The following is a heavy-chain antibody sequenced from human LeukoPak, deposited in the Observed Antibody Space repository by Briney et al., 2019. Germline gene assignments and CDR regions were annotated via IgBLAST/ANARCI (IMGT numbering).Heavy chain of an antibody. CDR1: GSTFSNYW. V-gene: IGHV3-7*04. D-gene: IGHD3-10*01. J-gene: IGHJ4*02. CDR3: ARGSSLDY. CDR2: IKEDGSEK. Sequence: GGSLRLSCAASGSTFSNYWMSWVRQAPGKGLEWVANIKEDGSEKYYVDSVKGRFIISRDNAKNSLYLQMNSLRTEDAAVYYCARGSSLDYWGQGTLVTVSS.